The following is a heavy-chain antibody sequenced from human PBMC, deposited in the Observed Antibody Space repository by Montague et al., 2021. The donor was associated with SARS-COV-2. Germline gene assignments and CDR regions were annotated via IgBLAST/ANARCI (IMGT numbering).Heavy chain of an antibody. V-gene: IGHV4-31*03. Sequence: TLSLTCTVSGGSISSGGYYWSWIRQHPGKGLEWIGYIYYSGSTYYNPSLKSRVTISVDTSKNQFSLKLSSVTAADTAVYYCERVQGITRIVVVIGAFDIWGQGTMVTVSS. D-gene: IGHD3-22*01. CDR2: IYYSGST. CDR3: ERVQGITRIVVVIGAFDI. J-gene: IGHJ3*02. CDR1: GGSISSGGYY.